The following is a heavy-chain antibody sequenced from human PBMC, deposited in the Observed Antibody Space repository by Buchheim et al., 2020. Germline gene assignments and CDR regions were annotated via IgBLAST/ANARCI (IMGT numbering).Heavy chain of an antibody. CDR1: GGSISSSSYY. Sequence: QLQLQESGPGLVKPSETLSLTCTVSGGSISSSSYYWGWIRQPPGKGLEWIGSIYYSGSTYYNPSLKSRVTISVDTSKNQFSLKLSSVTAADTAVYYCARDARSPVYGGDNWFDPWGQGTL. CDR2: IYYSGST. J-gene: IGHJ5*02. V-gene: IGHV4-39*07. D-gene: IGHD2-8*01. CDR3: ARDARSPVYGGDNWFDP.